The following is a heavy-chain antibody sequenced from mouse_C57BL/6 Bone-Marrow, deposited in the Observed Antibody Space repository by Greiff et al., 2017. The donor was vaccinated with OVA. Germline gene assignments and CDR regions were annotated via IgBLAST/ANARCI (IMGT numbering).Heavy chain of an antibody. CDR1: GFTFSSYA. CDR2: ISDGGSYT. D-gene: IGHD2-1*01. CDR3: HYGNYVAWFAY. Sequence: EVQGVESGGGLVKPGGSLKLSCAASGFTFSSYAMSWVRQTPEKRLEWVATISDGGSYTYYPDNVKGRFTISRDNAKNNLYLQMSHLKSEYTAMSYPHYGNYVAWFAYWGQGTLVTVSA. J-gene: IGHJ3*01. V-gene: IGHV5-4*01.